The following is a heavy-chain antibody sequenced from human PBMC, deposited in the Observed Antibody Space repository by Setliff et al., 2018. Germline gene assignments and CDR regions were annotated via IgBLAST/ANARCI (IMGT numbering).Heavy chain of an antibody. J-gene: IGHJ5*01. D-gene: IGHD6-19*01. CDR3: ARDSRKGIAVAGWFDS. V-gene: IGHV3-9*01. CDR2: ISWNSYHI. Sequence: LSCAASGFTFSNYEMNWVRQAPGKGLEWVSGISWNSYHIDYAGSVRGRFTISRDNAKNSLYLQMNSLRAEDTALYYCARDSRKGIAVAGWFDSWGQGTLVTVSS. CDR1: GFTFSNYE.